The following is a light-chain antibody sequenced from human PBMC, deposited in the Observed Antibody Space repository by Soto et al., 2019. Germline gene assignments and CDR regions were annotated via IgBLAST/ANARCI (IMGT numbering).Light chain of an antibody. V-gene: IGLV2-14*01. J-gene: IGLJ2*01. CDR3: SSYTSGSTLV. Sequence: QPVLTQPASVSGSPGQSITISCTGTISDVGGYNYVSWYQQHPDKAPKLMIYEVSNRPSGISNRFSGSKSGNTASLSISGLQAEDEADYFCSSYTSGSTLVFGGGTKVTVL. CDR2: EVS. CDR1: ISDVGGYNY.